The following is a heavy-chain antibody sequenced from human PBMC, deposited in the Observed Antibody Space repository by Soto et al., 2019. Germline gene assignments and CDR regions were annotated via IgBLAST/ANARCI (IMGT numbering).Heavy chain of an antibody. CDR2: INPSGGST. CDR1: GYTFINFY. J-gene: IGHJ6*02. Sequence: GASVKVSCKAAGYTFINFYIHWVLQAPGQGLEWVGIINPSGGSTTYAQKFQGRVTMTRDTSPSTVYMDLSNLRSEDTAVYYCARGGFYGMDVWGQGTTVTVSS. CDR3: ARGGFYGMDV. V-gene: IGHV1-46*03. D-gene: IGHD3-16*01.